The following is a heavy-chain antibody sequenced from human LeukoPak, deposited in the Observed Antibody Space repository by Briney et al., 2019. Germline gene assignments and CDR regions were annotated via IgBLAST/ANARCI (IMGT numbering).Heavy chain of an antibody. CDR1: GGSISSGGYY. V-gene: IGHV4-39*07. J-gene: IGHJ6*02. D-gene: IGHD4-17*01. CDR2: IYYSGST. Sequence: SQTLSLTCTVSGGSISSGGYYWSWIRQPPGKGLEWIGSIYYSGSTYYNPSLKSRVTISVDTSKNQFSLRLSSVTAADTAVYHCARAVHDYGAGYYGMGVWGQGTTVTVSS. CDR3: ARAVHDYGAGYYGMGV.